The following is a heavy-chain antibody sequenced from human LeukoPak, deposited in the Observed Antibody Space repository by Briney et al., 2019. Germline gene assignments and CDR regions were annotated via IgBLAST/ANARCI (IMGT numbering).Heavy chain of an antibody. J-gene: IGHJ3*02. CDR3: ARVRGWQQLDRPYDAFDI. V-gene: IGHV1-8*02. Sequence: GASVKVSCKASGYTFTSYDINWVRQATGQGLEWMGWMNPNSGNTGYAQKLQGRVTMTTDTSTSTAYMELRSLRSDDTAVYYCARVRGWQQLDRPYDAFDIWGQGTMVTVSS. D-gene: IGHD6-13*01. CDR1: GYTFTSYD. CDR2: MNPNSGNT.